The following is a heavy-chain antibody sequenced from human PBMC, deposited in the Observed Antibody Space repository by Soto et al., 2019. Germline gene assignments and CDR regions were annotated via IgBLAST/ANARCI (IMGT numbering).Heavy chain of an antibody. J-gene: IGHJ4*02. CDR2: IRQDGGEK. CDR1: VFTFSNYY. V-gene: IGHV3-7*03. D-gene: IGHD4-4*01. CDR3: AKWEDYSNPGDH. Sequence: GGSLRLSCAASVFTFSNYYLSWVRQVPGKGLEWVANIRQDGGEKYYVDSVKGRFTISRDNGKNSVYLQMNSLRAEDTAIYYCAKWEDYSNPGDHWGQGTPVTVSS.